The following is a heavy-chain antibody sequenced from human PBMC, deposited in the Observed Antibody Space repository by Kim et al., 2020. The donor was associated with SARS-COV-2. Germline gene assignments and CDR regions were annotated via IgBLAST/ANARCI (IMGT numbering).Heavy chain of an antibody. CDR3: ARLLFYYGSGSYSGLSWFDP. CDR1: GYSFTSYW. D-gene: IGHD3-10*01. CDR2: IYPGDSDT. Sequence: GESLKISCKGSGYSFTSYWIGWVRQMPGKGLEWMGIIYPGDSDTRYSPSFQGQVTISADKSISTAYLQWSSLKASDTAMYYCARLLFYYGSGSYSGLSWFDPWGQGTLVTVSS. J-gene: IGHJ5*02. V-gene: IGHV5-51*01.